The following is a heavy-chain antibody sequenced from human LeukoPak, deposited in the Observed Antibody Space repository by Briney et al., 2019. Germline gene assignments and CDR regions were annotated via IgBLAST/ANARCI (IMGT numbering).Heavy chain of an antibody. Sequence: SETLSLTCAVYGGSFSTYYWSWIRQPPGKGLEWIGEINHSGSTNYNPSLKSRVTISVDTSKNQFSLKLSSVTAADTAVYYCARRTYYYASGSYSPPRYWGQGTLVTVSS. J-gene: IGHJ4*02. CDR2: INHSGST. CDR3: ARRTYYYASGSYSPPRY. D-gene: IGHD3-10*01. CDR1: GGSFSTYY. V-gene: IGHV4-34*01.